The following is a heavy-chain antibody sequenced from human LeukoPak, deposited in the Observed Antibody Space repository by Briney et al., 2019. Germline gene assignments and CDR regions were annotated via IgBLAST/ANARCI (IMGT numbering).Heavy chain of an antibody. J-gene: IGHJ4*02. CDR3: AKTNLIVVPSTIRRGGFFDY. Sequence: GGSLRLSCRTSGFTFSSCAMSWVRQAPGKGLEWVSAIGGSGGSTYSADSVKGRFTISRDNSKNILYLQMNSLRAEDTAIYYCAKTNLIVVPSTIRRGGFFDYWGQGTLVTVSS. CDR1: GFTFSSCA. V-gene: IGHV3-23*01. D-gene: IGHD2-2*01. CDR2: IGGSGGST.